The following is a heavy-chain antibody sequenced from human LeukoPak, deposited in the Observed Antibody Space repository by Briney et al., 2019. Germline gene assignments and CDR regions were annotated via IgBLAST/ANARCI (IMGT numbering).Heavy chain of an antibody. CDR3: ASPSGGWLVEDY. V-gene: IGHV1-69*06. J-gene: IGHJ4*02. CDR1: GGTFSSYA. Sequence: ASVKVSCKASGGTFSSYAISWVRQAPGQGLEWMGRIIPIFGTANYAQKLQGRVTITADKSTSTAYMELSSLRSEDTAVYYCASPSGGWLVEDYWGQGTLVTVSS. D-gene: IGHD6-19*01. CDR2: IIPIFGTA.